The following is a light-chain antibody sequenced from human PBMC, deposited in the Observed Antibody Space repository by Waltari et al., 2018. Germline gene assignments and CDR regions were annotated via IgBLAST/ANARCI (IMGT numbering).Light chain of an antibody. CDR3: QNHERLPAT. V-gene: IGKV3-20*01. CDR2: AAS. J-gene: IGKJ1*01. CDR1: QSVSKC. Sequence: EVVFTQSPGTLSLSPGERATLSCRASQSVSKCLAWYQQRPGQAPRLLIYAASTRATGIPDRFSGSGSGTDFSLTISRLEPEDFAVYYCQNHERLPATFGQGTKVEIK.